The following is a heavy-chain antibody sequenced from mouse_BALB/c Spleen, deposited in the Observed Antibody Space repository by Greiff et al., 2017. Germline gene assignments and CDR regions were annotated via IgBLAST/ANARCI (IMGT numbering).Heavy chain of an antibody. CDR2: INPSTGYT. CDR3: ANYYGKGGFYYAMDY. J-gene: IGHJ4*01. V-gene: IGHV1-7*01. CDR1: GYTFTSYW. Sequence: VQLQQSGAELAKPGASVKMSCKASGYTFTSYWMHWVKQRPGQGLEWIGYINPSTGYTEYNQKFKDKATLTADKSSSTAYMQLSRLTSEDSAVYYCANYYGKGGFYYAMDYWGQGTSVTVSS. D-gene: IGHD2-1*01.